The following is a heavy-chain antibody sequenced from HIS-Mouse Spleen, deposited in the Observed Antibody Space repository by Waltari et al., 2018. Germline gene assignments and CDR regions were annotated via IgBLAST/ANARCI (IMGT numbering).Heavy chain of an antibody. Sequence: QVQLVESGGGVVQPGRSLTLSCAASGFTFRSYAMHGVRQAPGKGLELVAVISYDGSNKYYADSVKGRFTISRDNSKNTLYLQMNSLRAEDTAVYYCARDLDYWGQGTLVTVSS. CDR2: ISYDGSNK. V-gene: IGHV3-30*04. J-gene: IGHJ4*02. CDR3: ARDLDY. CDR1: GFTFRSYA.